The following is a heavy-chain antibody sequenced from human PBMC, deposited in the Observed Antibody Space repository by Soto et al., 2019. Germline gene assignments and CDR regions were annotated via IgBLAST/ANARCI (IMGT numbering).Heavy chain of an antibody. D-gene: IGHD3-3*01. J-gene: IGHJ6*02. CDR2: ISSGGTTI. V-gene: IGHV3-11*04. CDR1: GFTFSDYY. Sequence: PGGSLRLSCAASGFTFSDYYMTWVRQAPGKGLEWLSYISSGGTTIYYADSVKGRFTISRDNAKNSLYLQMNSLRAEDTAVYYCASLRFLEWLPPGTMDVWGQGTTVTVSS. CDR3: ASLRFLEWLPPGTMDV.